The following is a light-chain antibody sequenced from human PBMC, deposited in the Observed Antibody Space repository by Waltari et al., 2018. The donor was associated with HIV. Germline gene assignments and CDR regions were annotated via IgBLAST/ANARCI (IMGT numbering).Light chain of an antibody. V-gene: IGKV1-8*01. CDR3: QQYYAYSWT. CDR1: QGITNF. Sequence: AILMTQSPSSFAAFKGDRVTITCRASQGITNFLDWYQQKPGKAPKLLIYAATTLQSGVPSRFSGSGSGTDFTLTISSLQSEDFASYYCQQYYAYSWTFGQGTKVEIK. CDR2: AAT. J-gene: IGKJ1*01.